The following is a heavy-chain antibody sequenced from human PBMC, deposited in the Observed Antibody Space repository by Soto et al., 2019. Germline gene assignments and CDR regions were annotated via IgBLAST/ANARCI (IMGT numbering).Heavy chain of an antibody. Sequence: LGESLKISCKGSGYSFTSYWIGWVRQMPGKGLEWMGIIYPGDSDTRYSPSFQGQVTISADKSISTAYLQWSSLKASDTAMYYCARGDYYDSSGHYSRDYYYYGMDVWGQGTTVTVSS. V-gene: IGHV5-51*01. CDR3: ARGDYYDSSGHYSRDYYYYGMDV. D-gene: IGHD3-22*01. CDR1: GYSFTSYW. CDR2: IYPGDSDT. J-gene: IGHJ6*02.